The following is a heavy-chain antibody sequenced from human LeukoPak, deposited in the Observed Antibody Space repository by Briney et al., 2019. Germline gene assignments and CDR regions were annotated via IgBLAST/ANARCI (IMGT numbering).Heavy chain of an antibody. CDR3: ARATMVRGVSDAFDI. CDR1: GGSISSSNW. Sequence: SGTLSLICAVSGGSISSSNWWSWVRQPPGKGLEWIGEIYHSGSTNYNPSLKSRVTISVDKSKNQFSLKLSSVTAADTAVYYCARATMVRGVSDAFDIWGQGTMVTVSS. CDR2: IYHSGST. D-gene: IGHD3-10*01. J-gene: IGHJ3*02. V-gene: IGHV4-4*02.